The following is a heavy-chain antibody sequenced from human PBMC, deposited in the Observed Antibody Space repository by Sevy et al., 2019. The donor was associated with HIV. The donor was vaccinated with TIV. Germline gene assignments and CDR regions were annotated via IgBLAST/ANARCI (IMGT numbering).Heavy chain of an antibody. V-gene: IGHV3-23*01. D-gene: IGHD1-1*01. CDR2: ISRKSLGT. CDR1: GFTFNKFA. Sequence: GGSLRLSCAASGFTFNKFAMSWVRQAPGKGLEWVSAISRKSLGTYYADPVKGRFSISRDDSKNMLYLQMSSLRGDDQAVYYCAKEGNNSPDKFDSWGQGTLVTVSS. CDR3: AKEGNNSPDKFDS. J-gene: IGHJ4*02.